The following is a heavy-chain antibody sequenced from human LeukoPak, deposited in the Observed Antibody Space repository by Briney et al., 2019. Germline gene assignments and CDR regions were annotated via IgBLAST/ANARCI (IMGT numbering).Heavy chain of an antibody. CDR1: GFTFSSYA. Sequence: PGGSLRLSCAASGFTFSSYAMSWVGQAPGKGLEWVSAISGSGGSTYYADSVKGRFTISRDNSKNTLYLQMNSLRAEDTAVYYCAKSQFRWLSIDYWGQGTLVTVSS. CDR2: ISGSGGST. D-gene: IGHD3-9*01. J-gene: IGHJ4*02. CDR3: AKSQFRWLSIDY. V-gene: IGHV3-23*01.